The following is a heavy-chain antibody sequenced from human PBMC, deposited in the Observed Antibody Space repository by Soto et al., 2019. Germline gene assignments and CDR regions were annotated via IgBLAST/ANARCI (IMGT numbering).Heavy chain of an antibody. CDR2: IKYDGSEK. J-gene: IGHJ4*02. CDR3: ARDGGSGIDY. CDR1: GFTFSNYW. D-gene: IGHD6-19*01. Sequence: EVQVVESGGDLVQPGGSLRLSCAASGFTFSNYWMTWVRQAPGKGLEWVANIKYDGSEKYFVDSVKGRFTVSRDNPKNSLYLQMNSLRAEGTAVYYCARDGGSGIDYWGQGTLVTVSS. V-gene: IGHV3-7*03.